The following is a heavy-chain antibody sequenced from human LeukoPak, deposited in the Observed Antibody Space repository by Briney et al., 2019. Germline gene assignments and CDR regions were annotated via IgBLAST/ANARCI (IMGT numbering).Heavy chain of an antibody. V-gene: IGHV1-8*01. Sequence: ASVKVSCRASGYTLSSHDINWVRQAPGQGLEWMGWMNPKSGNTGSAQRFQGRVTMTRDTSTGTAYMELTSLTSEDTAIYYCARGGDICSDTGCFKNWFDPWGQGTLVTVSS. D-gene: IGHD2-2*01. J-gene: IGHJ5*02. CDR1: GYTLSSHD. CDR2: MNPKSGNT. CDR3: ARGGDICSDTGCFKNWFDP.